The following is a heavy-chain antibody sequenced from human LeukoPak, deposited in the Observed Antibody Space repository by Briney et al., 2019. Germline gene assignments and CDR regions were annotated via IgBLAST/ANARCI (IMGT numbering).Heavy chain of an antibody. V-gene: IGHV4-39*07. D-gene: IGHD1-26*01. Sequence: SETLSLTCTVSGGSISSSSYYWGWIRQPPGKGLEWIGSIYYSGSTYYNPSLKSRVTISVDTSKNQFSLKLSSVTAADTAVYYCASGIMGSYSAYWGQGTLVTVSS. CDR2: IYYSGST. J-gene: IGHJ4*02. CDR3: ASGIMGSYSAY. CDR1: GGSISSSSYY.